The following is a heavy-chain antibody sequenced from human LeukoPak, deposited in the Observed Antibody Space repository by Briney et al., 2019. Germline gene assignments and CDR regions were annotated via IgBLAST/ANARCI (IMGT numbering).Heavy chain of an antibody. CDR3: TKGGVGAPSGAFDI. D-gene: IGHD1-26*01. J-gene: IGHJ3*02. Sequence: GGSLRLSCAASGFTFSTYGMSWVRQAPGKGLEWVSSISASGGSTYYADSVKGRFTISRDNSKNTLYLQMNSLRAEDTAKYYCTKGGVGAPSGAFDIWGQGTMVTVSS. V-gene: IGHV3-23*01. CDR2: ISASGGST. CDR1: GFTFSTYG.